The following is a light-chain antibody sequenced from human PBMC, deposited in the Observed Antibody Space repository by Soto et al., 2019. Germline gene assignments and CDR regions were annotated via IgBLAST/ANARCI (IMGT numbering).Light chain of an antibody. J-gene: IGLJ1*01. CDR1: SSDVEIYNF. V-gene: IGLV2-23*02. CDR2: EVS. Sequence: QSVLPKPASVYGSPGQSITISCTGTSSDVEIYNFVSWYQQHPGRAPKFVIYEVSKRPSGISNRFSGSKSGNTASLTISGLQPEDEADYYCCSYASNGAYVFGTGTKVTVL. CDR3: CSYASNGAYV.